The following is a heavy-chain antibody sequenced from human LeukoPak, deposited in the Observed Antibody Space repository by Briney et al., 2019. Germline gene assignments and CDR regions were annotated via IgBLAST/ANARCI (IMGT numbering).Heavy chain of an antibody. CDR2: IRYDGSNK. J-gene: IGHJ6*03. CDR3: AKDLSTVTKPYYYYYMDV. Sequence: GGSLRLSCAASGFTFSSYSMNWVRQAPGKGLEWVAFIRYDGSNKYYADSVKGRFTISRDNSKNTLYLQMNSLRAEDTAVYYCAKDLSTVTKPYYYYYMDVWGKGTTVTVSS. CDR1: GFTFSSYS. D-gene: IGHD4-11*01. V-gene: IGHV3-30*02.